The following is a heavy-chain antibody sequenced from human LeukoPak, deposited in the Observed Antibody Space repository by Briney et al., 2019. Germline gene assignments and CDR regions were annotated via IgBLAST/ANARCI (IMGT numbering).Heavy chain of an antibody. CDR3: VRDGAVVTSGSYPWRYFQY. D-gene: IGHD3-10*01. J-gene: IGHJ1*01. Sequence: GGSLRLSCAASGFAFSNYAMSWVRQAPGKGLEWVSAISGSGGNTYYADSMRGRFTISRDNAKNSLYLQMNTLRAEDTAVYYCVRDGAVVTSGSYPWRYFQYWGQGTLVTVSS. CDR2: ISGSGGNT. V-gene: IGHV3-23*01. CDR1: GFAFSNYA.